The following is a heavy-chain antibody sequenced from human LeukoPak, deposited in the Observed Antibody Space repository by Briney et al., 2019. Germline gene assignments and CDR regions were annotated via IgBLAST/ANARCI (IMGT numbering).Heavy chain of an antibody. CDR1: GFTFSNFW. Sequence: GSLRLSCAASGFTFSNFWMSWVRQAPGKGLEWVATIRQDGSQKYYVDSVKGRFTISRDNAKNSLYLQMNSLRAEDTAVYYCAKGPNDAFDIWGQGTMVTVSS. J-gene: IGHJ3*02. CDR2: IRQDGSQK. CDR3: AKGPNDAFDI. V-gene: IGHV3-7*03.